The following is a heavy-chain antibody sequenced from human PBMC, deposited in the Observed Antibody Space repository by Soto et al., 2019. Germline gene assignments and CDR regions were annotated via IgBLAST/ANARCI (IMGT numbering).Heavy chain of an antibody. CDR1: GFTFDDYG. CDR3: ARVPSGYYYYYYLDV. Sequence: EVQLVESGGGVVRPGGSLRLSGAASGFTFDDYGMSWVRQAPGKGLEWVYGINWNGGSTCYADSVKGLFTISINNAQTSLYLQMTSLRAEDTAFYHCARVPSGYYYYYYLDVWGKGTTVTVSS. J-gene: IGHJ6*03. V-gene: IGHV3-20*01. CDR2: INWNGGST.